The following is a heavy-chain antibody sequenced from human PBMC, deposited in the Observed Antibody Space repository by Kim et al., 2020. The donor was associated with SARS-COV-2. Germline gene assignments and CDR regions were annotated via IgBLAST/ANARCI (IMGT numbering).Heavy chain of an antibody. Sequence: ASVKVSCKASGYTFTSYDINWVRQATGQGLEWMGWMNPNSGNTGYAQKFQGRVTMTRNTSISTAYMELSSLRSEDTAVYYCAAPDPKQYGSGSYSYYYGMDVWGQGTTVTVSS. J-gene: IGHJ6*02. CDR2: MNPNSGNT. D-gene: IGHD3-10*01. V-gene: IGHV1-8*01. CDR1: GYTFTSYD. CDR3: AAPDPKQYGSGSYSYYYGMDV.